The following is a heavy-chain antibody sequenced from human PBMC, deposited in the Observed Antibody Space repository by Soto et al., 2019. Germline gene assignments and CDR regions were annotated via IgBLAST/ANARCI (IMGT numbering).Heavy chain of an antibody. J-gene: IGHJ4*02. CDR1: VFARSMYW. D-gene: IGHD1-1*01. Sequence: GGSLRLYCEASVFARSMYWMSWVRQAPGKGLQWVANINQDGSIQHYVDSVRGRFTVSRDNAKNSLFLQMNSLSAEDTAVYYCARLRETATTFVYWGQGTPVTVSS. CDR2: INQDGSIQ. V-gene: IGHV3-7*03. CDR3: ARLRETATTFVY.